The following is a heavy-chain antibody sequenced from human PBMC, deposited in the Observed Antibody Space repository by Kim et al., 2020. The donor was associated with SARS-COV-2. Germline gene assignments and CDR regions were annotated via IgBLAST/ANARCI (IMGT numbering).Heavy chain of an antibody. J-gene: IGHJ5*02. D-gene: IGHD1-1*01. V-gene: IGHV3-21*01. Sequence: GGSLRLSCAASGFTFSSYSMNWVRQAPGKGLEWVSSISSSSSYIYYADSVKGRFTISRDNAKNSLYLQMNSLRAEDTAVYYCARGRANWNKHFDPWGQGTLVTVSS. CDR3: ARGRANWNKHFDP. CDR2: ISSSSSYI. CDR1: GFTFSSYS.